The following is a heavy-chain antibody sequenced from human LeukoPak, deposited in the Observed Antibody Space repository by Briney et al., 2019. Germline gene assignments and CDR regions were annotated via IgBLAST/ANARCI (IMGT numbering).Heavy chain of an antibody. CDR2: INSDGSST. CDR3: ARDPADFWSGYSASGFDY. J-gene: IGHJ4*02. D-gene: IGHD3-3*01. V-gene: IGHV3-74*01. Sequence: GGSLRLSCAASGFTFSSYWMHWVRQAPGKGLVWVSRINSDGSSTSYADSVKGRFTISRDNAKNTLNLQMNSLRAEDTAVYYCARDPADFWSGYSASGFDYWGQGTLVTVSS. CDR1: GFTFSSYW.